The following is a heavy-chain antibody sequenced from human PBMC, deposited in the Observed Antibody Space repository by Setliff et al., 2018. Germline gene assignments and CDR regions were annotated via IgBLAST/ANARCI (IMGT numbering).Heavy chain of an antibody. Sequence: SETLSLTCTVSGGSISSGDYYWSWIRQPPGKGLEWIGYIYSSGSTYYNPSLKSRVSISVDTSKNQFALKLSSVTAADTAVYYCARESRYYYDNLGTLDYWGQGTLVTVSS. CDR2: IYSSGST. CDR3: ARESRYYYDNLGTLDY. J-gene: IGHJ4*02. CDR1: GGSISSGDYY. D-gene: IGHD3-22*01. V-gene: IGHV4-30-4*08.